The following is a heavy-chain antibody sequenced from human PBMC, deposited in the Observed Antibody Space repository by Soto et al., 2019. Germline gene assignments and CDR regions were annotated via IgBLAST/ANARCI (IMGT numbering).Heavy chain of an antibody. J-gene: IGHJ6*02. V-gene: IGHV1-2*04. D-gene: IGHD2-21*02. CDR2: INPNSGGT. Sequence: SVKVSCKASGYTFTGYYMHWVRQAPGQGLEWMGWINPNSGGTNYAQKFQGWVTMTRDTSISTAYMELGRLRSDDTAVYYCARDLWGYCGTDCYPLDVWGQGTTVTVSS. CDR1: GYTFTGYY. CDR3: ARDLWGYCGTDCYPLDV.